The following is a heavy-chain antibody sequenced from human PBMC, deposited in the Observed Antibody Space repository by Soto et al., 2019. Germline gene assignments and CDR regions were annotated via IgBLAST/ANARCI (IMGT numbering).Heavy chain of an antibody. V-gene: IGHV3-30*18. J-gene: IGHJ3*02. CDR3: AKCYYDFWSGPNDAFDI. D-gene: IGHD3-3*01. CDR2: ISYDGSNK. Sequence: QVQLVESGGGVVQPGRSLRLSCAASGFTFSSYGMHWVRQAPGKGLEWVAVISYDGSNKYYADSVKGRFTISRDNSKNPLYLQMNSLRAEDTAVYYCAKCYYDFWSGPNDAFDIWGQGTMVTVSS. CDR1: GFTFSSYG.